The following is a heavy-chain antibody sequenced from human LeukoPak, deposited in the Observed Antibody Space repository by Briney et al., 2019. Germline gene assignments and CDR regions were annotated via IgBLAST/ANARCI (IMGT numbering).Heavy chain of an antibody. V-gene: IGHV1-69*05. Sequence: GASVKVSCKASGGTFSSYSITWVRQAPGQGLEWMGGIMPLFNTANYAQQFQGRVTITTDESTSTAYMELSSLRFEDTAMYYCARVDRYHQYLDVLGKGTTVTVSS. CDR1: GGTFSSYS. CDR3: ARVDRYHQYLDV. CDR2: IMPLFNTA. D-gene: IGHD1-14*01. J-gene: IGHJ6*03.